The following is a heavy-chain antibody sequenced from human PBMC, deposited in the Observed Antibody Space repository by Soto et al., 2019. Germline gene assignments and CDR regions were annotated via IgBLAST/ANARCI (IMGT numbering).Heavy chain of an antibody. D-gene: IGHD4-4*01. Sequence: QVQLQQWRAGLLKPSANLSLTCAVYGGSFSGYYWSWIRQTPGKGLEWIGESKHRGNTNYNPSLKLLLTLSVDTTKNPFSLKLSSVTAADTAVYYCARGGLQMDYCGQGTLVTVSS. J-gene: IGHJ4*02. CDR1: GGSFSGYY. CDR3: ARGGLQMDY. V-gene: IGHV4-34*01. CDR2: SKHRGNT.